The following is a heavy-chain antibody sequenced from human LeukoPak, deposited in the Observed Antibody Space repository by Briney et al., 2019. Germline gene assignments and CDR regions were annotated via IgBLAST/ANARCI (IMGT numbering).Heavy chain of an antibody. D-gene: IGHD3-10*01. J-gene: IGHJ2*01. Sequence: GGSLRLSCAASGFTFRSYSMNRVRQAPGKGLEWVSSMSSSSSHIYYADSVKGRFTISRDNAKNSLYLQMNSLRAEDTAVYYCARDPLYYDSGRYWYFDLWGRGTLVTVSS. CDR3: ARDPLYYDSGRYWYFDL. CDR2: MSSSSSHI. V-gene: IGHV3-21*01. CDR1: GFTFRSYS.